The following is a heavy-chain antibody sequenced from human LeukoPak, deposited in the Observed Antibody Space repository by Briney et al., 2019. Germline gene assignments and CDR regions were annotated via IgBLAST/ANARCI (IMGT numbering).Heavy chain of an antibody. D-gene: IGHD6-19*01. CDR2: IYYSGST. J-gene: IGHJ6*04. Sequence: SETLSLTCTVSGGSISSYYWSWIRQPPGKGLEWIGYIYYSGSTNYNPSLKSRVTISVDTSKNQFSLKLSSVTAADTAVYYCARAPGIAVAGTLYYGMDVWGKGTTVTVSP. CDR3: ARAPGIAVAGTLYYGMDV. V-gene: IGHV4-59*01. CDR1: GGSISSYY.